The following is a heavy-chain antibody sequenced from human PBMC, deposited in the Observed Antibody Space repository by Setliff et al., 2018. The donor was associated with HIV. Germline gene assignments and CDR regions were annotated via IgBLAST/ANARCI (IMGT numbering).Heavy chain of an antibody. V-gene: IGHV1-69*13. D-gene: IGHD3-10*01. CDR3: ARARGNYYGSGKVYYYYYYMDV. Sequence: SVKVSCKASGGTFSLYAINWVRQAPGQGLEWMGGIIPIFNTANYAQKFQGRVTITADESTSTAYMELSSLRSEDTAVYYCARARGNYYGSGKVYYYYYYMDVWGKGTTVTVSS. CDR1: GGTFSLYA. CDR2: IIPIFNTA. J-gene: IGHJ6*03.